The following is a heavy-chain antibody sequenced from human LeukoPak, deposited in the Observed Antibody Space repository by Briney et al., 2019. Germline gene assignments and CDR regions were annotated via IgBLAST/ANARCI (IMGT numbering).Heavy chain of an antibody. D-gene: IGHD2-15*01. CDR1: GGSISRYF. Sequence: SETLSLTCTVSGGSISRYFWSWIRQPPGKGLEWIGYIYYSGSTNYNPSLKSRVTISVDTSKNQFSLKLSSVTAADAAVYYCARGMVVAATGVYNWFDPWGQGTLVTVSS. V-gene: IGHV4-59*01. J-gene: IGHJ5*02. CDR2: IYYSGST. CDR3: ARGMVVAATGVYNWFDP.